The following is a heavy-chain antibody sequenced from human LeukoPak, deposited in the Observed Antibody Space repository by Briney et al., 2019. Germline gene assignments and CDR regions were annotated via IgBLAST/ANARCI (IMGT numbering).Heavy chain of an antibody. CDR1: GFNLSDYD. CDR3: ARVGGAIFGVVPYYMDV. D-gene: IGHD3-3*01. CDR2: ITSGATTI. J-gene: IGHJ6*03. Sequence: GGSLRLSCVVSGFNLSDYDMSWIRQAPGKGLEWISYITSGATTIYNADSVKGRFTISRDNAKNSLYLQMNSLRAEDTAVYYCARVGGAIFGVVPYYMDVWGKGTTVTVSS. V-gene: IGHV3-11*04.